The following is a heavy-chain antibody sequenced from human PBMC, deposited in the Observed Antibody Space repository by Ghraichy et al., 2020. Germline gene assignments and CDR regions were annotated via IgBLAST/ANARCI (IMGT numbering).Heavy chain of an antibody. CDR1: GGSISSYY. V-gene: IGHV4-59*01. D-gene: IGHD4-23*01. Sequence: SETLSLTCTVSGGSISSYYWSWIRQPPGKGLEWIGYIYYSGSTNYNPSLKSRVTISVDTSKNQFSLKLSSVTAADTAVYYCARSIPPVVTPSYWGQGTLVTVSS. CDR3: ARSIPPVVTPSY. CDR2: IYYSGST. J-gene: IGHJ4*02.